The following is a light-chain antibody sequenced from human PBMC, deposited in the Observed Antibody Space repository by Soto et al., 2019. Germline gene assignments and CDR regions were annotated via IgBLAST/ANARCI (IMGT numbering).Light chain of an antibody. J-gene: IGLJ3*02. CDR1: SGHSSYI. CDR2: LEIGGSY. Sequence: QSVLTQSSSASASLGSSVKLTCTLNSGHSSYIIAWHQQQPGKAPRFLMKLEIGGSYTKGSGVPDRFSGSSSGADRYLTISNLQSEDEADYYCETWESNTWVFGGGTKLTVL. V-gene: IGLV4-60*03. CDR3: ETWESNTWV.